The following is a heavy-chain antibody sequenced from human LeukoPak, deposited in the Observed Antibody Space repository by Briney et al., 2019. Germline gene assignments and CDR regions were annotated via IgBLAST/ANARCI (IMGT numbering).Heavy chain of an antibody. CDR1: GFTFGSYA. J-gene: IGHJ4*02. CDR2: ISGSGGST. V-gene: IGHV3-23*01. CDR3: ATAYRRIAVAGEFDY. D-gene: IGHD6-19*01. Sequence: GGSLRLSCAASGFTFGSYAMSWVRQAPGKGLEWVSAISGSGGSTYYADSVKGRFTISRDNSKNTLYLQMNSLRAEDTAVYYCATAYRRIAVAGEFDYWGQGTLVTVSS.